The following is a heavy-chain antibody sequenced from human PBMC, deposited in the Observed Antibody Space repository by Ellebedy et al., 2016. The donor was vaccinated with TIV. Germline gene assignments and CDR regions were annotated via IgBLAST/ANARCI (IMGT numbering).Heavy chain of an antibody. CDR2: QHSTDIP. CDR1: GFTVSSNY. D-gene: IGHD2-8*02. CDR3: ARTDCSGRSCYSFFNH. J-gene: IGHJ1*01. V-gene: IGHV3-53*01. Sequence: GESLKISCVASGFTVSSNYMFWVRQAPGKGLEWVALQHSTDIPYYADSVRGRFTVSRDDSTNKLFLQMNNLRGDDTAVYYCARTDCSGRSCYSFFNHWGQGTLVTVSS.